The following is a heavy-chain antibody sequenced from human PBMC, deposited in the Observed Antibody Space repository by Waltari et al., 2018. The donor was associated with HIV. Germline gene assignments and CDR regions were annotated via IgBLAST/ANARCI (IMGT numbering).Heavy chain of an antibody. J-gene: IGHJ6*02. CDR1: GYTFTGYY. CDR2: INTNSGGT. D-gene: IGHD1-7*01. V-gene: IGHV1-2*02. CDR3: ARDRARTTDYYYYGMDV. Sequence: QVQLVQSGAEVKKPGASVKVSCKASGYTFTGYYMHWVRQAPGQGLEWMGWINTNSGGTDYAQKLQGRVTMTRETSISTAYRELSRLRSDDTAVYYCARDRARTTDYYYYGMDVWGQGTTVTVSS.